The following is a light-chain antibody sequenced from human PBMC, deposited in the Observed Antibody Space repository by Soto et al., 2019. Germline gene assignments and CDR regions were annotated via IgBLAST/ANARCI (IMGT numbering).Light chain of an antibody. V-gene: IGKV1-5*03. J-gene: IGKJ1*01. CDR2: KAS. Sequence: DIQMTHSPSTLSASVGDGVTMTCRASENINSRLAWYQQKPGKAPKLLIYKASTLQGGVPSRFSGSGSGTEFTLTSSSLQPDDFATYYCQQYNSYWTFGQGTKVDIK. CDR3: QQYNSYWT. CDR1: ENINSR.